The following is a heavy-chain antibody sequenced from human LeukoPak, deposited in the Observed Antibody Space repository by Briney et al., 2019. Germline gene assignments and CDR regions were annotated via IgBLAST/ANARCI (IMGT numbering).Heavy chain of an antibody. D-gene: IGHD3-10*01. CDR3: ATYGSGGGGWFDP. J-gene: IGHJ5*02. Sequence: ASVKVSCKASGYTFTSYEINWVRQATGQGLEWMGWMNPNSGNTVYAQKFQGRVTMTRNTSISTAYMELSSLRSEDTAVYYCATYGSGGGGWFDPWGQGTLVIVSS. CDR2: MNPNSGNT. CDR1: GYTFTSYE. V-gene: IGHV1-8*01.